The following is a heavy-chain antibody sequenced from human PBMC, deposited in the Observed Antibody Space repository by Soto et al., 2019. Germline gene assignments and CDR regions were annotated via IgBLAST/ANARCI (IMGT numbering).Heavy chain of an antibody. CDR3: ARAWGRVFDY. Sequence: QVQLPESGPGLVKPSETLSLTCTVSGCSISSYYWSWIRQPPGKGLEWIGYICYSGSTNYNPSLKSRVTISVDTSKNQFSLKLSSVTAADTAVYYCARAWGRVFDYWGQGTLVTVSS. V-gene: IGHV4-59*01. CDR1: GCSISSYY. D-gene: IGHD3-16*01. J-gene: IGHJ4*02. CDR2: ICYSGST.